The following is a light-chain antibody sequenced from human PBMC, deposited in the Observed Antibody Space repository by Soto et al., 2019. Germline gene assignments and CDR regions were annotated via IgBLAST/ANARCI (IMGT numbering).Light chain of an antibody. J-gene: IGKJ4*01. CDR1: QNVGNY. CDR2: DAA. V-gene: IGKV3-11*01. CDR3: QQRSDWVS. Sequence: EIVLTQSPATLSLSPGERATLSCRARQNVGNYLLWYQQKSGQAHRLLLYDAATRATGIPARFSGSGSGTDFTLTISSLEPEDFAVYFCQQRSDWVSFGGGTKVDIK.